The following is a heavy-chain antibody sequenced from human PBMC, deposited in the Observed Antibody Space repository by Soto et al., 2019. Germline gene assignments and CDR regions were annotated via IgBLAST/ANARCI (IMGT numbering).Heavy chain of an antibody. Sequence: SETLSLTCAVSGGSISSSNWWSWVRQPPGKGLEWIGEIYHSGSTNYNPSLKSRVTISVDKSKNQFSLKLSSVTAADTAVYYCARAELRYSSSWYGYYFDYWGQGTLVTVSS. CDR1: GGSISSSNW. CDR3: ARAELRYSSSWYGYYFDY. D-gene: IGHD6-13*01. CDR2: IYHSGST. V-gene: IGHV4-4*02. J-gene: IGHJ4*02.